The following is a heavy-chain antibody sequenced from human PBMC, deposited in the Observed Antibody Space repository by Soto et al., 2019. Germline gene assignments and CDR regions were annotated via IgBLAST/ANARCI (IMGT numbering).Heavy chain of an antibody. CDR2: IYWDDDK. CDR3: AHRKKTVIVATYFDY. CDR1: GFSLTTSGEG. D-gene: IGHD5-12*01. Sequence: QITLRESGPALVKPTQTLTLTCTFSGFSLTTSGEGVGWIRQPPGKAPEWLALIYWDDDKRYSPSLKNRLTISVDTSRSQVVLTMTNMDPVDTVTYYCAHRKKTVIVATYFDYWGKGTLVTVS. J-gene: IGHJ4*02. V-gene: IGHV2-5*02.